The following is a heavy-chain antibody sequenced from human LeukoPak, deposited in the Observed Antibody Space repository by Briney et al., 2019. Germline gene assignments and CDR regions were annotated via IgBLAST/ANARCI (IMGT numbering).Heavy chain of an antibody. CDR3: AKDLSYSSSADFDY. Sequence: GGSLRLSCAGSGFTLSSYAIHWVRQAPGKGLEWVAFIRYDGSNKYYADSVKGRFTISRDNSKNTLYLQMNSLRAEDTAVYYCAKDLSYSSSADFDYWGQGTLVTVSS. D-gene: IGHD6-6*01. CDR1: GFTLSSYA. CDR2: IRYDGSNK. J-gene: IGHJ4*02. V-gene: IGHV3-30*02.